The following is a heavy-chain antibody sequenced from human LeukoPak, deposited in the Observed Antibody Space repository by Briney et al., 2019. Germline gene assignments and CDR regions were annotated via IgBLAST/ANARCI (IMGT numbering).Heavy chain of an antibody. J-gene: IGHJ4*02. CDR1: GFTFSSSG. D-gene: IGHD5-24*01. CDR2: ISGGGGSP. CDR3: AKDRDGYNPDY. V-gene: IGHV3-23*01. Sequence: PGGSLRLSCAASGFTFSSSGMHWVRQAPGKGLEWVSAISGGGGSPYYADSVKGRFTISRDNSKNTLYLQMNSLRAEDTAVYYCAKDRDGYNPDYWGQGTLVTVSS.